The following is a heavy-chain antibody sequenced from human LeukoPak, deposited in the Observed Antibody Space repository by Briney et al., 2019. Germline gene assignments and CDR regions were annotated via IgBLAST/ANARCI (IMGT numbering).Heavy chain of an antibody. J-gene: IGHJ3*02. CDR2: VSSSGSTI. CDR1: GFTFSDYY. V-gene: IGHV3-11*04. D-gene: IGHD2-21*01. CDR3: ARVIADDDAFDI. Sequence: PGGSLRLSCAASGFTFSDYYMSWIRQAPGKGLEWVSYVSSSGSTIYYADSVKGRFTISRDNAKNSLYLQMNSLRAEDTAVYYCARVIADDDAFDIWGQGTMVTVSS.